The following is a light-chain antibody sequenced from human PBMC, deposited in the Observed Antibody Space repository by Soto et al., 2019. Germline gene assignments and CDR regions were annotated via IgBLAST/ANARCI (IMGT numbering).Light chain of an antibody. Sequence: EIVLTQSPATLSLSPGERATLSCRASQSVSSYLAWYQQKPGQAPRLLIYDASNRATGIPARFSGSGSGTDFTLTIRSLEPEDCAVYYCQQRSNWPSTFGPGTKVDIK. CDR1: QSVSSY. V-gene: IGKV3-11*01. CDR2: DAS. J-gene: IGKJ3*01. CDR3: QQRSNWPST.